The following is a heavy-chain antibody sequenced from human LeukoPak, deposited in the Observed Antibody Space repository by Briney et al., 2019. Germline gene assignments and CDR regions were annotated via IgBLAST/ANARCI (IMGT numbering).Heavy chain of an antibody. CDR1: GYTFTHYY. Sequence: GASVTVSCKATGYTFTHYYMQWLRQAPGQGLEWMGWINPNSGGTNYAQKFQGRVTMTRDTSISTAYMGLSRLRSDDTAVYLWARGDYDPNLDWGQGTLVTVSS. V-gene: IGHV1-2*02. CDR2: INPNSGGT. D-gene: IGHD4-17*01. J-gene: IGHJ4*02. CDR3: ARGDYDPNLD.